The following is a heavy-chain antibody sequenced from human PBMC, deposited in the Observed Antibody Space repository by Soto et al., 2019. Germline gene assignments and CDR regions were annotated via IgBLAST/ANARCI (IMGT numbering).Heavy chain of an antibody. CDR3: ATPLRLGAVRGIAGLHH. CDR1: GFAFNNYA. D-gene: IGHD3-10*01. V-gene: IGHV3-33*01. CDR2: IWYDGTNK. J-gene: IGHJ5*02. Sequence: QVQLVESGGGVVQPGRSLRLSCAASGFAFNNYAMHWVRQAPGKGLEWVTLIWYDGTNKYYADSVRGRFTISRDNSKNMLFLQMSRRRAEDTAVYYCATPLRLGAVRGIAGLHHWGQGTLVTVSS.